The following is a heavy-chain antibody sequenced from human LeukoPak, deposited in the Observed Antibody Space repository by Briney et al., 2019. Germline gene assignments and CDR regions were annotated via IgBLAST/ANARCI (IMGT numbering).Heavy chain of an antibody. V-gene: IGHV3-23*01. CDR1: GFAFSSYG. CDR3: AKDYYGGDSDFDY. J-gene: IGHJ4*02. CDR2: ISVSDNT. Sequence: PGGSLRLSCTASGFAFSSYGMTWVRQAPGKGLEWVSLISVSDNTYYADSVKGRFTISRDKSKNTLYLQMNSLRAEDTAVYYCAKDYYGGDSDFDYWGQGTLVTVSS. D-gene: IGHD4-23*01.